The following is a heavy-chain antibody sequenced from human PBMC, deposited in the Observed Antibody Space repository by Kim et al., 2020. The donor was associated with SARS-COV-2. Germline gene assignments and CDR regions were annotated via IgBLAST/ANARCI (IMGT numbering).Heavy chain of an antibody. CDR1: GGSFSGYY. CDR2: IDHSGST. Sequence: SETLSLTCAVYGGSFSGYYWSWIRQPPGKGLEWIGEIDHSGSTNYNPSLKSRVTISVDTSKNQFSLKLSSVTAADTAVYYCARYRRYTHYDILTGYWGDAFDIWGQGTMVTVSS. V-gene: IGHV4-34*01. CDR3: ARYRRYTHYDILTGYWGDAFDI. D-gene: IGHD3-9*01. J-gene: IGHJ3*02.